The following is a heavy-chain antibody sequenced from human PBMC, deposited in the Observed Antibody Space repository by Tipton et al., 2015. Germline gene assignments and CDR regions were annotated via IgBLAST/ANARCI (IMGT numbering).Heavy chain of an antibody. CDR1: GGSFSGYF. D-gene: IGHD1-26*01. V-gene: IGHV4-34*01. J-gene: IGHJ6*02. CDR3: ARLPLPLTDYYYGMDV. Sequence: TLSLTCTVSGGSFSGYFWSWIRQPPGKGLEWIGEINQSGSTKYNLSLKSRVTISVDRSKNQFSLNLTSVTAADTAVYYCARLPLPLTDYYYGMDVWGQGTTVTVSS. CDR2: INQSGST.